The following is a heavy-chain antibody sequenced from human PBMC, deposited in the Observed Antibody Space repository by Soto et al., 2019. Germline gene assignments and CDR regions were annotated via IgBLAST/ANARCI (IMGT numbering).Heavy chain of an antibody. J-gene: IGHJ3*02. D-gene: IGHD3-22*01. Sequence: LGESLKISCKGSGYSFTSYWIGWVRQMPGKGLEWMGTIYPGDSDTRYSPSFQGQVTISADKSISTAYLQWSSLKASDTAMYYCARPPAYYYDSSGYSGNAFDIWGQGTMVTVSS. V-gene: IGHV5-51*01. CDR1: GYSFTSYW. CDR2: IYPGDSDT. CDR3: ARPPAYYYDSSGYSGNAFDI.